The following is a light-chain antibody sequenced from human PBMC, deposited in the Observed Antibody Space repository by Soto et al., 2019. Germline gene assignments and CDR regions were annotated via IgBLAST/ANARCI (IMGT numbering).Light chain of an antibody. Sequence: EIVMAQSPTTLSVAPGERATLSCRASQTVGNNLAWYQHRPGQAPRLLIYGASTRATGIPARFSGSGSGTEFTLTISSLQSEDFAVYYCQQFNYWPPITFGQGTRLEIK. V-gene: IGKV3-15*01. CDR1: QTVGNN. J-gene: IGKJ5*01. CDR3: QQFNYWPPIT. CDR2: GAS.